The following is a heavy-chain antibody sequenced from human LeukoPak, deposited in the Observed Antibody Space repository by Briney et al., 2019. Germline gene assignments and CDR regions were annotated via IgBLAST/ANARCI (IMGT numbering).Heavy chain of an antibody. Sequence: TGGSLRLSCAASGFTFDDYGMSWVRQAPGKGLEWVSGINWNGGSAGYADSVKGRFTISRDNAKNSLYLQMNSLRAEDTAVYYCATSRGNWPDYFDSWGQGTLVTVSS. V-gene: IGHV3-20*04. CDR3: ATSRGNWPDYFDS. CDR2: INWNGGSA. J-gene: IGHJ4*02. CDR1: GFTFDDYG. D-gene: IGHD1-1*01.